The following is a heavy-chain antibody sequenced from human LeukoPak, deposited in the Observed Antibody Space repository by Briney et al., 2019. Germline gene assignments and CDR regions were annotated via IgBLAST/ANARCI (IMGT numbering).Heavy chain of an antibody. D-gene: IGHD5-24*01. J-gene: IGHJ3*02. Sequence: PETPSHTCTVSGGSISSYYWNWIRQPPGEGLEWIGYIYYSGSTIYNPSLKSRVPISVDTSKNQFSLTLSSVTAADTAVYYCAGRLWRRDGYNLSAFDIWGQGTTVTVSS. CDR3: AGRLWRRDGYNLSAFDI. V-gene: IGHV4-59*01. CDR2: IYYSGST. CDR1: GGSISSYY.